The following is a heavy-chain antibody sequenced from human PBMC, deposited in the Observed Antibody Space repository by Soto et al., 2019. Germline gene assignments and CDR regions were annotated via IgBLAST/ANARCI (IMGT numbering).Heavy chain of an antibody. D-gene: IGHD3-3*01. Sequence: SVKVSCKASGGTFSSYAISWVRQAPGQGLEWMGGIIPIFGTANYAQKFQGRVTITADESTSTAYMELSSLRSEDAAVYYCARDRAVTIFGVVTQLWFDPWGQGTLVTVSS. CDR2: IIPIFGTA. CDR3: ARDRAVTIFGVVTQLWFDP. J-gene: IGHJ5*02. CDR1: GGTFSSYA. V-gene: IGHV1-69*13.